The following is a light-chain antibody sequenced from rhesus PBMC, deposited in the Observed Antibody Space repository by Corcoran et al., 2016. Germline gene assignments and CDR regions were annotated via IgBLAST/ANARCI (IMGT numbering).Light chain of an antibody. CDR3: PHYDNSPPT. CDR2: YAT. J-gene: IGKJ4*01. Sequence: DIQMTQSPSSLSASVGDRVTITCRASQDINNYVSWYQQKPGKAPKSLVCYATTLETGEPSRFSGSRSRKDDTLTISSLQPEGIATYYYPHYDNSPPTFGGGTKVELK. CDR1: QDINNY. V-gene: IGKV1-66*01.